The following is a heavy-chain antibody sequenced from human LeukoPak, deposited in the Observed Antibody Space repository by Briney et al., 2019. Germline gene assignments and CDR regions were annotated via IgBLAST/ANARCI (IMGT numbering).Heavy chain of an antibody. Sequence: PGRSLRLSCAASGFTFSSYGMHWVRQAPGKGLEWVAVISYDATNKYYAESVKGRFTVSRDNSKNTLDLQMNSLRVEDTAVYYCARDPSRSGSYRFDSWGQGILVTVSS. CDR2: ISYDATNK. D-gene: IGHD1-26*01. V-gene: IGHV3-30*03. CDR3: ARDPSRSGSYRFDS. J-gene: IGHJ4*02. CDR1: GFTFSSYG.